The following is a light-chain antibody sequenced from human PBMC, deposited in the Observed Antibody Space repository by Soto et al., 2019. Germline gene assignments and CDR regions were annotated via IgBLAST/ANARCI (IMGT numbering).Light chain of an antibody. Sequence: EIVLTQSPATLSLSPGERATLSCRASQSLDSFLAWYQQKPGQAPRLLIYDTSNRATGVPARFSGSGSGTDFTLTISSLEPEDFAVYYCQQRSSWITFVQGTRLEIK. J-gene: IGKJ5*01. CDR3: QQRSSWIT. CDR2: DTS. V-gene: IGKV3-11*01. CDR1: QSLDSF.